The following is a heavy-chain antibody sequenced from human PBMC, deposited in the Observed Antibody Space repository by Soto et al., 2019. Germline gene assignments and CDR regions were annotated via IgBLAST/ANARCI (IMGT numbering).Heavy chain of an antibody. J-gene: IGHJ4*02. D-gene: IGHD3-10*01. CDR3: ATTGNYGSGTSFRVDY. Sequence: ASVKVSCKASGYTFTSYGISWVRQAPGQGLEWMGWISAYNGNTNYAQKLQGRVTMTTDASTSTAYMELSSLRFDDTAMYYCATTGNYGSGTSFRVDYWGQGTLVTVSS. CDR2: ISAYNGNT. V-gene: IGHV1-18*04. CDR1: GYTFTSYG.